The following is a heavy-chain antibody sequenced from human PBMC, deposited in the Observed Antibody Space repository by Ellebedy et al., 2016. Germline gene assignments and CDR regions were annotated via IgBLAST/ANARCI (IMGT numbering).Heavy chain of an antibody. J-gene: IGHJ5*02. CDR1: GFPLITYN. CDR3: ARERAASITPHWFHP. CDR2: ISSSGDYL. V-gene: IGHV3-21*01. Sequence: GGSLRLSXVTSGFPLITYNMHWVRQAPGKGLEWVSSISSSGDYLDYADSLKGRFTISRDNAKNSLYLQINSLRAEDTAVYYCARERAASITPHWFHPWGPGTLVTVSS. D-gene: IGHD6-25*01.